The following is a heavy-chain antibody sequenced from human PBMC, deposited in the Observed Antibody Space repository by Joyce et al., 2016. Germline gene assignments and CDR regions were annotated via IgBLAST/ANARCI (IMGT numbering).Heavy chain of an antibody. V-gene: IGHV4-59*01. J-gene: IGHJ4*02. D-gene: IGHD2-15*01. CDR1: GASISSYL. Sequence: QVQLQESGPGVVKPSETLSLTCTVSGASISSYLWSWIRQSPGKGLEGIWYIYDRGRTNYTPSLKSRVTISADTSRKQISLRVTSVTAADTAVYYCARDGGYCSGGICYTFFDYWGQGTLVTVSS. CDR2: IYDRGRT. CDR3: ARDGGYCSGGICYTFFDY.